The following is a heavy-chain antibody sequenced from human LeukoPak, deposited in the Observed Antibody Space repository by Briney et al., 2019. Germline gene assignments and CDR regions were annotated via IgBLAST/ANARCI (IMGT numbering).Heavy chain of an antibody. Sequence: PGGSLRLSCAASGFTVSSNFMSWVRQAPGKGLEWVSVIYSGGSTYYADSVKGRFTISRDNSKNTLYLQMNSLRAEDTAVYYCARDPVGAFDIWGQGTMVTVSS. CDR2: IYSGGST. V-gene: IGHV3-66*01. CDR1: GFTVSSNF. D-gene: IGHD4-23*01. J-gene: IGHJ3*02. CDR3: ARDPVGAFDI.